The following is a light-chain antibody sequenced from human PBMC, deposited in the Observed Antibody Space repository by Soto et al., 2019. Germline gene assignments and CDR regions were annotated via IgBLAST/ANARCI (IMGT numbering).Light chain of an antibody. V-gene: IGLV2-14*01. CDR1: SSDIGDYNY. J-gene: IGLJ2*01. Sequence: QSALTQPASVSGSPGQSITISCTGTSSDIGDYNYVSWYQQHPGKAPKLMIYDVSNRPSGVSNRFSGSTSGNTASLTISGLQAEDEADYYCSSYTSSTTLGVFGGGTKLTVL. CDR2: DVS. CDR3: SSYTSSTTLGV.